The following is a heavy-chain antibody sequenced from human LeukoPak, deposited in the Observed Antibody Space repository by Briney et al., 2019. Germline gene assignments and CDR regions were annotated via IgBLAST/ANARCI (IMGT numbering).Heavy chain of an antibody. CDR3: VREVSQGAAVGKYNWYFDL. V-gene: IGHV3-13*01. J-gene: IGHJ2*01. CDR1: GFTFSSYD. Sequence: GGSLRLSCAASGFTFSSYDLHWVRQVTGKGLEWVSAIGAGGDTYYPDSVKGRFTISRENAKNSLYLQMNSLRAGDTAVYYCVREVSQGAAVGKYNWYFDLWGRGTLVTVSS. CDR2: IGAGGDT. D-gene: IGHD6-13*01.